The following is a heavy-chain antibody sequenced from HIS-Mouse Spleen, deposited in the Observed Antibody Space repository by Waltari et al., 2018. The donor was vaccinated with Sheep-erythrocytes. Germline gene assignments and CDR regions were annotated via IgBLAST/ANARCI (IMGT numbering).Heavy chain of an antibody. V-gene: IGHV3-30-3*01. CDR3: ARDSHLGITGTTGDY. Sequence: QVQLVESGGGVVQPGRSLRPPCAASGFPFSSFAMHWVRQAPGKGLEWVAVISYDGSNKYYADSVKGRFTISRDNSKNTLYLQMNSLRAEDTAVYYCARDSHLGITGTTGDYWGQGTLVTVSS. J-gene: IGHJ4*02. CDR2: ISYDGSNK. CDR1: GFPFSSFA. D-gene: IGHD1-20*01.